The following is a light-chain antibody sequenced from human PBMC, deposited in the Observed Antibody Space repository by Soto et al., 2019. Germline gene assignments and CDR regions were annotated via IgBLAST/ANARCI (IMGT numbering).Light chain of an antibody. CDR3: QQYGSTPPRWT. Sequence: ETVLTQSPGTLPLSPGERATLSCRASQSVSSNYLGWYQQKPGQAPRLLLYGATSRATGIPDRFSGSGSGTDVTLTISTLEPEDFAVYYCQQYGSTPPRWTFGQGTKVEIK. CDR2: GAT. CDR1: QSVSSNY. V-gene: IGKV3-20*01. J-gene: IGKJ1*01.